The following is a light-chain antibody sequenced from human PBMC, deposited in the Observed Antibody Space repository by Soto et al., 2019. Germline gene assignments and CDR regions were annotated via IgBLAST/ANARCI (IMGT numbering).Light chain of an antibody. CDR3: NSYTSSNTYV. J-gene: IGLJ1*01. Sequence: QSALTQPASVSGSPGQSITISCTGTSSDIGGYNYVSWYQQHPGKVPKLMIHDVSNRPSGVSNRFSGSKSGNTASLTISGLQAEDEADYYCNSYTSSNTYVFVTGTKLTVL. CDR1: SSDIGGYNY. CDR2: DVS. V-gene: IGLV2-14*01.